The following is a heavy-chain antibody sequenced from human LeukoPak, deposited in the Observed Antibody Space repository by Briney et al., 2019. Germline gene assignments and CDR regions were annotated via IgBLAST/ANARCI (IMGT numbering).Heavy chain of an antibody. J-gene: IGHJ3*02. V-gene: IGHV4-34*01. D-gene: IGHD6-19*01. CDR1: GGSFSGYY. Sequence: SETLSLTCAVYGGSFSGYYWSWIRQPPGKGLEWIGEINHSGSTNYTPSLKSRVPISVDTSKNQFSLKLSSVTAADTAVYYCARGVGKGRGRSKNDAFDIWGQGTMVTVSS. CDR2: INHSGST. CDR3: ARGVGKGRGRSKNDAFDI.